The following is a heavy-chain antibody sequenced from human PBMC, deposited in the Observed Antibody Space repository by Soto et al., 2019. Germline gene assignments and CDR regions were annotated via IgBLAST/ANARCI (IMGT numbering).Heavy chain of an antibody. Sequence: GGSLRLSCAASGFTFSDYYMSWIRQAPGKGLVWVSHINDYGSNIGYADSVKGRFTVSRDNAKNTLYLQMNSLRAEDTAVYYCARDSWLADFRFDFWGPGTLVTVSS. CDR2: INDYGSNI. D-gene: IGHD3-10*01. V-gene: IGHV3-74*01. CDR1: GFTFSDYY. J-gene: IGHJ4*02. CDR3: ARDSWLADFRFDF.